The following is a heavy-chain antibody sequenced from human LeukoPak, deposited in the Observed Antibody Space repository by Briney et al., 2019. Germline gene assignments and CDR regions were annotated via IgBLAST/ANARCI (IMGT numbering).Heavy chain of an antibody. J-gene: IGHJ5*02. CDR2: INPNSGGT. Sequence: ASVKVSCKASGYTFTGYYMHWVRQAPGQGLEWMGWINPNSGGTNYAQKFQGRVTMTRDTSISTAYMEPSRLRSDDTAVYYCARPIRGIAEFNWFDPWGQGTLVTVSS. CDR1: GYTFTGYY. V-gene: IGHV1-2*02. D-gene: IGHD6-13*01. CDR3: ARPIRGIAEFNWFDP.